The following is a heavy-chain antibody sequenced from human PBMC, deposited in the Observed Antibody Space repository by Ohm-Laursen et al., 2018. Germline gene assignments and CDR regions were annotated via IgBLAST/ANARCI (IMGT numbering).Heavy chain of an antibody. Sequence: SDTLSLTCDVSGGSITSYYWNWIRQPPGKGLEWIGYVDYSGNTRYNPSLKSRVTISVDTSKNQFSLKLSSVTAADTAVYYCARGFSGWWGRIDYWGQGILVTVSS. CDR3: ARGFSGWWGRIDY. CDR1: GGSITSYY. D-gene: IGHD6-19*01. J-gene: IGHJ4*02. CDR2: VDYSGNT. V-gene: IGHV4-59*12.